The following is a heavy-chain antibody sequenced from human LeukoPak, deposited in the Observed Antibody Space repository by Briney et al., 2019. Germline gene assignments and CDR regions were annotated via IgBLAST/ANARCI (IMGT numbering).Heavy chain of an antibody. Sequence: ASVKVSCKASGYTFSAYDINWVRQGAGQGLEWIGWMNPDTGNTGCAQKFQGRVTMTRDTSKSTAYTELNSLRSEDTAVYYCARLSDTPAYYYSSGYYHIRYWGQGTLLTVPS. V-gene: IGHV1-8*01. D-gene: IGHD3-22*01. CDR3: ARLSDTPAYYYSSGYYHIRY. CDR2: MNPDTGNT. J-gene: IGHJ4*02. CDR1: GYTFSAYD.